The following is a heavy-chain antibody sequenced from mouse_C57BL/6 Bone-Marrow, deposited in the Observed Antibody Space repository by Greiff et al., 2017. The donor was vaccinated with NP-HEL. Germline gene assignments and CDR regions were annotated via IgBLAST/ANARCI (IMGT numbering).Heavy chain of an antibody. CDR3: ARSPIYYGNFDYFDY. V-gene: IGHV1-4*01. Sequence: QVQLQQSGAELARPGASVKMSCKASGYTFTSYTMHWVKQRPGQGLEWIGYINPSSGYTKYNQKFKDKATLTADKSSSTAYMQLSSLTSEDSAVYHGARSPIYYGNFDYFDYWGQGTTLTVSS. CDR1: GYTFTSYT. J-gene: IGHJ2*01. D-gene: IGHD2-1*01. CDR2: INPSSGYT.